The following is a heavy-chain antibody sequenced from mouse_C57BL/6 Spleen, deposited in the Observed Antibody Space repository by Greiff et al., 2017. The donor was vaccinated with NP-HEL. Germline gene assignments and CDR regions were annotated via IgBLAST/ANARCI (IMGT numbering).Heavy chain of an antibody. V-gene: IGHV1-82*01. D-gene: IGHD3-3*01. J-gene: IGHJ2*01. CDR1: GYAFSSSW. Sequence: QVQLQQSGPELVKPGASVKISCKASGYAFSSSWMNWVKQRPGQGLEWIGRIYPGDGDTNYNGKFKGKATLTADKSSSTAYMQLSSLTSEDSAVYFCARGLYYVDYGGKGTTLTVSS. CDR2: IYPGDGDT. CDR3: ARGLYYVDY.